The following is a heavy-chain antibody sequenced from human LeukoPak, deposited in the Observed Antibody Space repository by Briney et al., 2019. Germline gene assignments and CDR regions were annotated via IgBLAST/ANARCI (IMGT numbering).Heavy chain of an antibody. CDR2: IKQDGSEK. J-gene: IGHJ4*02. CDR1: GFTFFTYW. V-gene: IGHV3-7*01. CDR3: ARLDRSSSHNY. D-gene: IGHD6-6*01. Sequence: PGGSLRLSCAASGFTFFTYWMTWVRHAPRKGLEWVANIKQDGSEKYYVDSVKGRFTISRDNAKNSLYLQMTSLRVEDTAVYYCARLDRSSSHNYWGQGTLVTVSS.